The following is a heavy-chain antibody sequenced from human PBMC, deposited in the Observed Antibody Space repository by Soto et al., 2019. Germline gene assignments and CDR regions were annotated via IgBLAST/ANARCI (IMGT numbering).Heavy chain of an antibody. CDR2: IYPGDSDT. V-gene: IGHV5-51*01. CDR3: ARHLAGAYYGSGSYYKYLDY. J-gene: IGHJ4*02. CDR1: GYSFTGYL. Sequence: GESLKLSCQCSGYSFTGYLIGWVRQMPGKGLEWMGIIYPGDSDTRYSPSFQGQVTISADKSISTAYLQWSSLKASDTAMYYCARHLAGAYYGSGSYYKYLDYWGQGTLVNVSS. D-gene: IGHD3-10*01.